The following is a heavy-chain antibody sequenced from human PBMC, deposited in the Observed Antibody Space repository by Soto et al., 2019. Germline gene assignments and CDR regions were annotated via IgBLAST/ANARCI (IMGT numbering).Heavy chain of an antibody. D-gene: IGHD3-22*01. J-gene: IGHJ4*02. CDR1: GYTFTSYT. CDR2: IIPILGIA. CDR3: ASGYYYDSSGYSSPGFDY. Sequence: GASVKVSCKASGYTFTSYTISWVRQAPGQGLEWMGRIIPILGIANYAQKFQGRVTITADKSTSTAYMELSSLRSEDTAVYYCASGYYYDSSGYSSPGFDYWGQGTLVTVSS. V-gene: IGHV1-69*02.